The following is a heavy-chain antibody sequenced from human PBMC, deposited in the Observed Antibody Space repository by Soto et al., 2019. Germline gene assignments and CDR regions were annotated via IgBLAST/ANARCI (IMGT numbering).Heavy chain of an antibody. CDR2: IYWDDDK. J-gene: IGHJ1*01. Sequence: VSGPTLVNPTQTLTLTCTFSGFSLSTTGVGVGWIRQPPGKALEWLGIIYWDDDKRYRPSLKSRLTITKDTSKNQVVLTMTSMDPVDTATYYCALKSSCSSRGCYLQHWGQGTLVTVS. V-gene: IGHV2-5*02. CDR3: ALKSSCSSRGCYLQH. CDR1: GFSLSTTGVG. D-gene: IGHD2-15*01.